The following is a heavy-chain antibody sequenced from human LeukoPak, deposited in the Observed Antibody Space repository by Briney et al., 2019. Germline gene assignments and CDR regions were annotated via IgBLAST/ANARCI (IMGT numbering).Heavy chain of an antibody. V-gene: IGHV3-64*01. D-gene: IGHD6-19*01. J-gene: IGHJ4*02. Sequence: GGSLRLSCAASGFTFSSYAMSWVRQAPGKGLEYVSAISSNGGSTYYANSVKGRFTISRDNSKNTLYLQMGSLRAEDMAVYYCARVSVAGMRGYFDYWGQGTLVTVSS. CDR1: GFTFSSYA. CDR2: ISSNGGST. CDR3: ARVSVAGMRGYFDY.